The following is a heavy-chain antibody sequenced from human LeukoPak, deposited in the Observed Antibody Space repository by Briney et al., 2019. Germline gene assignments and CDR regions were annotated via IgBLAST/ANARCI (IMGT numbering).Heavy chain of an antibody. V-gene: IGHV3-30*04. CDR3: AKAPDYGDYLYFDY. Sequence: PGRSLRLSCAASGFTFSSYAMHWVRQAPGKGLEWVAVISYDGSNKYYADSVKGRFTISRDNSKNTLYLRMNSLRAEDTAVYYCAKAPDYGDYLYFDYWGQGTLVTVSS. D-gene: IGHD4-17*01. CDR2: ISYDGSNK. CDR1: GFTFSSYA. J-gene: IGHJ4*02.